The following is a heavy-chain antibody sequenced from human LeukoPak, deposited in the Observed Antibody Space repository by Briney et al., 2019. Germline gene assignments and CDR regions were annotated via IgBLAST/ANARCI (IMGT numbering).Heavy chain of an antibody. CDR1: GGSFSGYY. CDR2: INHSGST. V-gene: IGHV4-34*01. CDR3: ARGYCSSTSCLYYFDY. J-gene: IGHJ4*02. D-gene: IGHD2-2*01. Sequence: SETLSLTCAVYGGSFSGYYWSWIRQPPGKGLEWIGEINHSGSTNYSPSLKSRVTISVDTSKNQFSLKLSSVTAADTAMYYCARGYCSSTSCLYYFDYWGQGTLVTVSS.